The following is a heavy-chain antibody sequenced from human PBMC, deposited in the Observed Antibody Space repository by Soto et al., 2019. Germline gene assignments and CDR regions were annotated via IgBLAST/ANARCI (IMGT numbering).Heavy chain of an antibody. Sequence: QVQLVQSGAEVKKPGASVKVSCKASGYTFTSYGISWVRQAPGQGLEWMGWISAYNGNTNYAQKLQGRVTMTTDTSTSTAYMELRSLRSDDTAVYYCARRGDSSGWYGSPAEYFQHWGQGTLVTVSS. D-gene: IGHD6-19*01. J-gene: IGHJ1*01. V-gene: IGHV1-18*04. CDR1: GYTFTSYG. CDR2: ISAYNGNT. CDR3: ARRGDSSGWYGSPAEYFQH.